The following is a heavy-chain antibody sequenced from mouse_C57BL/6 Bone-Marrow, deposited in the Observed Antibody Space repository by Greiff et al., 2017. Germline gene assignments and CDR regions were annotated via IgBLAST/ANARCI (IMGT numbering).Heavy chain of an antibody. D-gene: IGHD1-1*01. J-gene: IGHJ4*01. CDR2: IYPSDSET. Sequence: VQLQQPGAELARPGSSVKLSCKASGYTFTSYWMDWVKQRPGQGLEWIGNIYPSDSETHYNQKFKDKATLTVDQSSSAAYMQLSSLTSEDSAVYYCAVGITTVGDAMDFWGQGTSVTVSS. CDR1: GYTFTSYW. V-gene: IGHV1-61*01. CDR3: AVGITTVGDAMDF.